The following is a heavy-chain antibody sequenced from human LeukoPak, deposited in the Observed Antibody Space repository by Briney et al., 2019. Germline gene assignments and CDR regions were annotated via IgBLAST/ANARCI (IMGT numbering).Heavy chain of an antibody. CDR1: GYTFTTYG. CDR2: ISPYNANT. V-gene: IGHV1-18*01. Sequence: ASVTVSCMTSGYTFTTYGISWVRPAPGQGLEWMGWISPYNANTNYAQMPQGTITMTTDTSTSTAYMELRSLRSDDTAVYYCARDLGYHLLTNYYYYGMDVWGQGTTVTVSS. J-gene: IGHJ6*02. D-gene: IGHD2-2*01. CDR3: ARDLGYHLLTNYYYYGMDV.